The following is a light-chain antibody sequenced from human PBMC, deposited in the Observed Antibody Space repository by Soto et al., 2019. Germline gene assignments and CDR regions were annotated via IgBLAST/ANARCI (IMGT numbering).Light chain of an antibody. Sequence: EIVLTQSPGTLSLSPGERATLSCRASESVRNSLLAWYQQKPGQPPRLLIYDASTRATATPERFSGSGSGTDFTLTISRLEPEDFVVYYCHQYDSIVQTFGQGTKVEI. CDR1: ESVRNSL. V-gene: IGKV3-20*01. CDR2: DAS. CDR3: HQYDSIVQT. J-gene: IGKJ1*01.